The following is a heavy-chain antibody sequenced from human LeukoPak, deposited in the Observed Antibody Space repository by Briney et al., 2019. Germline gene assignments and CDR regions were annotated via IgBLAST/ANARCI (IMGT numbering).Heavy chain of an antibody. CDR1: GFIFSTYE. CDR3: ARDNRDYSTPYYFDY. V-gene: IGHV3-7*01. Sequence: GGSLRLSCAASGFIFSTYEMNWVRQAPGKGLEWVANIKEDGSEKYYVDSVKGRFTISRDNAKNSLFLQMNSLRAEDTAVYFCARDNRDYSTPYYFDYWGQGTLVTVSS. CDR2: IKEDGSEK. D-gene: IGHD6-13*01. J-gene: IGHJ4*02.